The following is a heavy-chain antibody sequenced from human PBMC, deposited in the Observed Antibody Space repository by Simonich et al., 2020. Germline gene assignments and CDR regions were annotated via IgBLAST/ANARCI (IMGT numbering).Heavy chain of an antibody. Sequence: QVQLVQSGAEVKKPGASVKVSCKASGYTFTSYGISWVRQAPGQGLEWMGWISAYNDNTNYAQKLRGRVTMTTDTTTSTADMELRSLRSDDTAVYYCARSTTGTTAFDIWGQGTMVTVSS. V-gene: IGHV1-18*01. D-gene: IGHD1-1*01. CDR1: GYTFTSYG. CDR2: ISAYNDNT. CDR3: ARSTTGTTAFDI. J-gene: IGHJ3*02.